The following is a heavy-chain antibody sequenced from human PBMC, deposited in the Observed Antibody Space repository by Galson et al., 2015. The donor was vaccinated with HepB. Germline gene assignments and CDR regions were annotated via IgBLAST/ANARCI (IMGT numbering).Heavy chain of an antibody. V-gene: IGHV1-69*04. CDR3: AREIWFGDLGLSDAFDI. D-gene: IGHD3-10*01. J-gene: IGHJ3*02. CDR1: GGTFSSYT. Sequence: SVKVSCKASGGTFSSYTLSWVRQAPGQGLEWMGRIISILGIANYAQKFQGRVTITADKSTSTAYMELSSLRSEDTAVYYCAREIWFGDLGLSDAFDIWGQGTMVTVSS. CDR2: IISILGIA.